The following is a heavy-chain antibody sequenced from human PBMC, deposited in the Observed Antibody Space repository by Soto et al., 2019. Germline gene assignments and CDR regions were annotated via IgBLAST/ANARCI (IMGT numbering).Heavy chain of an antibody. CDR3: ARDRYCSGGSCTTSAFDI. CDR1: GGSFSGYY. Sequence: PSETLSLTCAVYGGSFSGYYWSWIRQPPGNGLERIVGINHSGRTNYNPSLKSRVTISVDTSKKQFSLKLSSVTAADTAVYYCARDRYCSGGSCTTSAFDIWGKGTMVTVSS. V-gene: IGHV4-34*01. CDR2: INHSGRT. J-gene: IGHJ3*02. D-gene: IGHD2-15*01.